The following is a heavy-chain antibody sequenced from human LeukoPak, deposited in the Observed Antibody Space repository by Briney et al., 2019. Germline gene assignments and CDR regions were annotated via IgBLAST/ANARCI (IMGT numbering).Heavy chain of an antibody. J-gene: IGHJ6*02. CDR1: GGSIGSYY. CDR3: ARDRGRYCSGGSCYMFRDYYYGMDV. V-gene: IGHV4-4*07. Sequence: PSETLSLTCTVSGGSIGSYYWSWIRQPAGKGLEWIGRIYTSRSTNYNPSLKSRVTMSVDTSKNQFSLKLSSVTAADTAVYYCARDRGRYCSGGSCYMFRDYYYGMDVWGQGTTVTVSS. CDR2: IYTSRST. D-gene: IGHD2-15*01.